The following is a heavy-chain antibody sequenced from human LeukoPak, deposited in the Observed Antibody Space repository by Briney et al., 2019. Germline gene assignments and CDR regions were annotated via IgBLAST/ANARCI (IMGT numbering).Heavy chain of an antibody. CDR3: ASTAVTTPFDY. CDR2: IYHSGST. V-gene: IGHV4-38-2*01. Sequence: SETLPLTCAVSGYSISSGYYWGWIRQPPGKGLEWIGSIYHSGSTYYNPSLKSRVTISVDTSKNQFSLKLSSVTAADTAVYYCASTAVTTPFDYWGQGTLVTVSS. D-gene: IGHD4-17*01. J-gene: IGHJ4*02. CDR1: GYSISSGYY.